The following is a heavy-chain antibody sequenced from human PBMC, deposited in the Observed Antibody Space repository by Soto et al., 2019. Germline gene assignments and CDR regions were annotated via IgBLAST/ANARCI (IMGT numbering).Heavy chain of an antibody. CDR3: ARVSTTWEDDY. V-gene: IGHV3-48*02. CDR1: GFTFSDYG. J-gene: IGHJ4*02. Sequence: EVQLVESGGGLVQPGGSLRLSCAASGFTFSDYGVNWVRQAPGKGLEWISYISSGSDTIYYADSVKGRFTISRDNAKKSLFLQMTSLRDEDTAVYYCARVSTTWEDDYWGQGTLVTVSP. D-gene: IGHD1-26*01. CDR2: ISSGSDTI.